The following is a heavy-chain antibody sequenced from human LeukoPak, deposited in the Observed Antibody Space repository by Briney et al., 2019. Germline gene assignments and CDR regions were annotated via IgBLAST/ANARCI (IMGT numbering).Heavy chain of an antibody. CDR3: ARGSSYCGGDCYNHAFDI. CDR2: INHSGST. J-gene: IGHJ3*02. V-gene: IGHV4-34*01. Sequence: SETLSLTCAVYGGSFSGYYWSWIRQPPGKGLEWIGEINHSGSTIYNPSLKSRVTISVDTSKNQFSLKLSSVTAADPAVYYCARGSSYCGGDCYNHAFDIWGQGTMVTVSS. D-gene: IGHD2-21*02. CDR1: GGSFSGYY.